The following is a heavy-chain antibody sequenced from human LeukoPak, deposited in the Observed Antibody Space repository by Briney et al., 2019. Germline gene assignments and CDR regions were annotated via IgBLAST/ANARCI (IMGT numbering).Heavy chain of an antibody. CDR1: GFTFSSYG. CDR2: ISYDGSNK. V-gene: IGHV3-30*18. Sequence: QTGRSLRLSCAASGFTFSSYGMHWVRQAPGKGLEWVAVISYDGSNKYYADSVKGRFTISRDNSKNTLYLQMNSLRAEDTAVYYCAKEVSSGWHYFDYWGQGTLVTVSS. CDR3: AKEVSSGWHYFDY. D-gene: IGHD6-19*01. J-gene: IGHJ4*02.